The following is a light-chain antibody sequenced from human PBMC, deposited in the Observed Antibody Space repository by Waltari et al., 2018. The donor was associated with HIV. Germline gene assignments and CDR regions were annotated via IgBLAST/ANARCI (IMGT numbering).Light chain of an antibody. J-gene: IGKJ1*01. CDR3: MQALQTPKT. Sequence: DIVMTQSPLSLPVTPGEPASISCRSSQSLLHSNGYNYLDWYLQKPGQSPQLLIYLGSTRASGVPDRFCGSGSGTDFTLKISRVEAEDVGVYYCMQALQTPKTFGQGTKVEIK. V-gene: IGKV2-28*01. CDR2: LGS. CDR1: QSLLHSNGYNY.